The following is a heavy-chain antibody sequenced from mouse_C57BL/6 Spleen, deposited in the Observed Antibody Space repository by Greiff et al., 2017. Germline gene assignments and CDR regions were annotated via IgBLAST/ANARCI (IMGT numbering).Heavy chain of an antibody. CDR2: IDPENGDT. CDR1: GFNIKDDY. V-gene: IGHV14-4*01. Sequence: EVQLQQSGAELVRPGASVKLSCTASGFNIKDDYMHWVKQRPEQGLEWIGWIDPENGDTEYASKFQGKATITADTSSNTAYLQLSSLTSEDTAVYYCTEGYYYGSSPACWGQGTLVTVSA. CDR3: TEGYYYGSSPAC. D-gene: IGHD1-1*01. J-gene: IGHJ3*01.